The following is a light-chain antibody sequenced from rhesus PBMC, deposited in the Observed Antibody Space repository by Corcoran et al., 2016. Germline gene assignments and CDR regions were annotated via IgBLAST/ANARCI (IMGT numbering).Light chain of an antibody. CDR2: AQS. CDR3: LQHNSYPFT. CDR1: QGISSY. V-gene: IGKV1-28*01. J-gene: IGKJ3*01. Sequence: DIQMTQSPSSLSASVGDTVTITCRASQGISSYLNWFQQKPGKAPKLLIYAQSRLESGVPPRFSGSESGTEFSRTISSLQPEDFAAYYCLQHNSYPFTFGPGTKLDIK.